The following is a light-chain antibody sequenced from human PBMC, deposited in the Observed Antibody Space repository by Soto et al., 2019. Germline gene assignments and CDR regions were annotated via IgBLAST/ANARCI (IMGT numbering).Light chain of an antibody. CDR1: QSISSW. Sequence: DIQMTQSPSTLSASVGDRVTITCRASQSISSWLAWYHQKPGKAPKLLIYQASSLGSGVPSRFSGSGSGTEFTLTISSLQPDDFATYYCQQYNSYSTFGQGTTVEIK. CDR3: QQYNSYST. J-gene: IGKJ1*01. V-gene: IGKV1-5*03. CDR2: QAS.